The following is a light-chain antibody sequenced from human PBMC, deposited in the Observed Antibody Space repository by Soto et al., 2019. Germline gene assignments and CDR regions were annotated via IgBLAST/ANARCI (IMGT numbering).Light chain of an antibody. J-gene: IGKJ3*01. Sequence: IQLTQSPSSLSASVGDRVTITCRASQGISSYLAWYQQKPGKAPKLLIYAASTLQSGVPSRFSGSGSGTDFTLTISRLQPEDFAAYYCQQSYSTLTFGPGTKVDIK. CDR1: QGISSY. CDR3: QQSYSTLT. V-gene: IGKV1-9*01. CDR2: AAS.